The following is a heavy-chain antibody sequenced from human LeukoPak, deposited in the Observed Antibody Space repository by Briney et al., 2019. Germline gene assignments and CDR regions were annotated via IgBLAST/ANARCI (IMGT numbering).Heavy chain of an antibody. CDR1: GYPFTTSW. D-gene: IGHD5-24*01. CDR3: AIINHPDGRVY. J-gene: IGHJ4*02. CDR2: IYAGNSDA. Sequence: GGSLKISCQGFGYPFTTSWIGWVRQLPGKGLEWTAIIYAGNSDAKYSPSFQGQVSISTDRSISTAYPHWSSLKASDTAIYYCAIINHPDGRVYWGQGTLVTVSS. V-gene: IGHV5-51*01.